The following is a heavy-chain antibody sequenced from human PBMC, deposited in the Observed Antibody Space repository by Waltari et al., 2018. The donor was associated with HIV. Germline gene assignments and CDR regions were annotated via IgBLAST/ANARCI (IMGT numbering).Heavy chain of an antibody. J-gene: IGHJ3*02. V-gene: IGHV5-51*01. CDR2: IYPGDLDA. D-gene: IGHD4-17*01. CDR1: GNNFAGYW. Sequence: EEKLVQSGAEVKEPGESLKISCKSLGNNFAGYWVGWVRQMPGKGLEWMGVIYPGDLDAVYSPSFQGRVIMSTDSSISTVYLQWSSLRASDTAMYYCARRKGDYRTAFDIWGQGTMVTASS. CDR3: ARRKGDYRTAFDI.